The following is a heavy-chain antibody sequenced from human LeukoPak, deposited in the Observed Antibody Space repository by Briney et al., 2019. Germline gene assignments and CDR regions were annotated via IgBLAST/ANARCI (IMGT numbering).Heavy chain of an antibody. CDR3: VREREVEQFDY. V-gene: IGHV4-59*01. CDR2: IYYSGST. CDR1: GGSISSYY. D-gene: IGHD1/OR15-1a*01. Sequence: SETLSLTCTVSGGSISSYYWSWIRQPPGKGLEWIGYIYYSGSTNYNPSLKSRVTISVDTSKNQFSLKLSSVTAADTAVYYCVREREVEQFDYWGQGTLVTVSS. J-gene: IGHJ4*02.